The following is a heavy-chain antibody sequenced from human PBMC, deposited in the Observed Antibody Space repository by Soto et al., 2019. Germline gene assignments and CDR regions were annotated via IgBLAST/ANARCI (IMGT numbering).Heavy chain of an antibody. CDR1: GFTFSSYG. Sequence: GGSLRLSCAASGFTFSSYGMHWVRQAPGKGLEWVAVIWYDGSNKYYADSVKGRFTISRDNSKNTLYLQMNSLRAEDTAVYYCARDHSSGWSNHYYYGMDVWGQGTTVTVSS. D-gene: IGHD6-19*01. V-gene: IGHV3-33*01. CDR3: ARDHSSGWSNHYYYGMDV. CDR2: IWYDGSNK. J-gene: IGHJ6*02.